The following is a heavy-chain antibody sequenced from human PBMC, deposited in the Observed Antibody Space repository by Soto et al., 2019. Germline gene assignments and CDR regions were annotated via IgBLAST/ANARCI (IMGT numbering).Heavy chain of an antibody. CDR2: ISGSTGNT. D-gene: IGHD3-9*01. CDR3: VRVFDTYYFDL. J-gene: IGHJ4*02. CDR1: GVSVRTYV. V-gene: IGHV3-23*01. Sequence: SPGLCCASCGVSVRTYVMDWVRQAPGKGLEWVSGISGSTGNTYYADSVKGRFTISRDNSKKTLYLQMNSLRAEDTAVYYCVRVFDTYYFDLWGQGNMVTVS.